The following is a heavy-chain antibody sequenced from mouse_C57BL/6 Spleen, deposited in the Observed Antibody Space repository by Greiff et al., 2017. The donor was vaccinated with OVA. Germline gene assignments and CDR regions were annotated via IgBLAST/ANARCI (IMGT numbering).Heavy chain of an antibody. CDR3: ARAPYEDFDY. D-gene: IGHD2-3*01. J-gene: IGHJ2*01. CDR2: ISDGGSYT. Sequence: EVMLVESGGGLVKPGGSLKLSCAASGFTFSSYAMSWVRQTPEKRLEWVATISDGGSYTYYPDNVKGRFTISRDNAKNNLYLQMSHLKSEDTAMYYCARAPYEDFDYWGQGTTLTVSS. V-gene: IGHV5-4*03. CDR1: GFTFSSYA.